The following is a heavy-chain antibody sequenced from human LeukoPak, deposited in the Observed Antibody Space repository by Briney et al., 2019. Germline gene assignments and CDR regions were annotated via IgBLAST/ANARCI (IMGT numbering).Heavy chain of an antibody. CDR3: AKRVSYSSGSHFDY. CDR1: GFTFSNYP. J-gene: IGHJ4*02. Sequence: GGSLRLSCAASGFTFSNYPMSWVRQAPGRGLEWVSIVSDNGGSTYYADSVKGRFSISRDNSKNTLYLQMNSLRAEDSAIYYCAKRVSYSSGSHFDYWGQGTLVTVSS. V-gene: IGHV3-23*01. D-gene: IGHD3-10*01. CDR2: VSDNGGST.